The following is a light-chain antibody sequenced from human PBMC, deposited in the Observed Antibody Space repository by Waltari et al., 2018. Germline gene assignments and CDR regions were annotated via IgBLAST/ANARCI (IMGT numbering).Light chain of an antibody. CDR1: SSDVGGYNY. J-gene: IGLJ2*01. Sequence: HSALTQPASVSGSPGQSITISCTGTSSDVGGYNYVSWYQQHPGKAPKLMIYDVSNRPSAVFNRFAGSKSGNTASLTISGLQAEDEADYYCSSYISSSTLELFGGGTSLTVL. CDR2: DVS. CDR3: SSYISSSTLEL. V-gene: IGLV2-14*03.